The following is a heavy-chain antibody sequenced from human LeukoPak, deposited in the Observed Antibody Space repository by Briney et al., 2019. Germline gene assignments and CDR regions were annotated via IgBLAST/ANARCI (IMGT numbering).Heavy chain of an antibody. V-gene: IGHV4-34*01. J-gene: IGHJ3*02. CDR3: ARPPLLGYCSSTSCRPRAFDI. Sequence: PSETLSLTCAVYGGSFSGYYWSWIRQPPGKGLEWIGEINHSGSTNYNPSLKSRVTISVDTSKNQFPLKLSSVTAADTAVYYCARPPLLGYCSSTSCRPRAFDIWGQGTMVTVSS. D-gene: IGHD2-2*01. CDR1: GGSFSGYY. CDR2: INHSGST.